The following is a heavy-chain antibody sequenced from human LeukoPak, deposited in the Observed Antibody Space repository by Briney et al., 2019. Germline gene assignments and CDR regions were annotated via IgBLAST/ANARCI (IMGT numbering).Heavy chain of an antibody. CDR1: GGSILTTNW. D-gene: IGHD1-26*01. CDR2: VHLSGAS. Sequence: KPSETLSLTCAVSGGSILTTNWWSWVRQTPGKGLEWIGEVHLSGASNYSPSLKSRVSMSIDKSKNQLFLELTSVTAADTAMYYCARESGAFSPFGFWGQGTLVTVSS. J-gene: IGHJ4*02. V-gene: IGHV4-4*02. CDR3: ARESGAFSPFGF.